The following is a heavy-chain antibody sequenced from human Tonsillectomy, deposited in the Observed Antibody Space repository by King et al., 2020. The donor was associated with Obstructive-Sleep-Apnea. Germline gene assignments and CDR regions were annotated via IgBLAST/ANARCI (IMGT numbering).Heavy chain of an antibody. CDR3: ARRITYGSGSYYTAWFDP. CDR1: GYSFTNYW. CDR2: IDPSDSYT. J-gene: IGHJ5*02. Sequence: VQLVESGAEVKKPGESLRISCKGSGYSFTNYWISWVRQMPGKGLEWMGRIDPSDSYTNYSPSFQGHVSISADKSISTAYLQWSSLKASDTAMYYCARRITYGSGSYYTAWFDPWGQGTLVTVSS. V-gene: IGHV5-10-1*03. D-gene: IGHD3-10*01.